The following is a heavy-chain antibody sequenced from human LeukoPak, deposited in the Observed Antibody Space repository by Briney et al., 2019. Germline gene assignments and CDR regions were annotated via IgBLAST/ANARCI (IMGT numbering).Heavy chain of an antibody. D-gene: IGHD6-13*01. CDR3: ARDLRIVAAGTALGNWFDP. Sequence: ASVKVSCKATGYTFTSYGITWVRQAPGQGLQWMGWISPNNGDTDYGQKFQGRVTMSTDTSTSTAYLELRSLRSDDTAVYFCARDLRIVAAGTALGNWFDPWGQGTLVTVSS. J-gene: IGHJ5*02. CDR2: ISPNNGDT. CDR1: GYTFTSYG. V-gene: IGHV1-18*01.